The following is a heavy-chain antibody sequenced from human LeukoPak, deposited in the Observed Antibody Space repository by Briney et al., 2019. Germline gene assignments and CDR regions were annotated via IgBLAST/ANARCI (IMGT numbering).Heavy chain of an antibody. Sequence: ASVKVSCKASGYTFTSYYMHWVRQAPGQGLEWMGIINPSGGSTSYAQKFQGRVTMTRDMSTRTAYMELSSLRSEDTAVYYCARAGGGNYYDSSGYWSWFDPWGQGTLVTVSS. D-gene: IGHD3-22*01. J-gene: IGHJ5*02. V-gene: IGHV1-46*01. CDR1: GYTFTSYY. CDR2: INPSGGST. CDR3: ARAGGGNYYDSSGYWSWFDP.